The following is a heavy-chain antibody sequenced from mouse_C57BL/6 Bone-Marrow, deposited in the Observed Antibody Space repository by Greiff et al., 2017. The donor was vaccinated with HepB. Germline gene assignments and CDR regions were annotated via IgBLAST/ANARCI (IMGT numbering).Heavy chain of an antibody. Sequence: VQLKESGPGLVKPSQSLTLTCSVTGYSFTSGYFWYWNRQLPGNIVGWMGYISDDGSNNYNQSLKNQISITRDTSKNQFFLKLNSVTTEDTATYYVASIDYDYERVPYWGQGTLVTVSA. CDR3: ASIDYDYERVPY. CDR2: ISDDGSN. CDR1: GYSFTSGYF. D-gene: IGHD2-4*01. V-gene: IGHV3-6*01. J-gene: IGHJ3*01.